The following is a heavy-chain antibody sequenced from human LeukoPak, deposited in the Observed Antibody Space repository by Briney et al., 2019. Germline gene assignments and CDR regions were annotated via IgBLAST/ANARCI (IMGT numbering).Heavy chain of an antibody. CDR2: IYTSGST. V-gene: IGHV4-61*02. CDR3: ARSRVGATFDY. Sequence: SETLSLTCTVSGGSISSGSYYWSWIRQPAGKGLEWIGRIYTSGSTNYNPSLKRRVTISVDTSKNQFSLKLSSVTAADTAVYYCARSRVGATFDYWGQGTLVNVSS. J-gene: IGHJ4*02. D-gene: IGHD1-26*01. CDR1: GGSISSGSYY.